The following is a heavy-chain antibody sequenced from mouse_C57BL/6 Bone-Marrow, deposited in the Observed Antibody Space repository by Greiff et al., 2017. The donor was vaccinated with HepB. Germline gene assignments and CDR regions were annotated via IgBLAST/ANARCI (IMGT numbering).Heavy chain of an antibody. D-gene: IGHD1-1*01. J-gene: IGHJ3*01. CDR1: GFTFSDYG. V-gene: IGHV5-17*01. Sequence: EVQRVASGGGLVKPGGSLKLSCAASGFTFSDYGMHWVRQAPEKGLEWVAYISSGSSTIYYADTVKGRFTISRDNAKNTLFLQMTSLRSEDTAMYYCARTGDYYGSSPFAYWGQGTLVTVSA. CDR3: ARTGDYYGSSPFAY. CDR2: ISSGSSTI.